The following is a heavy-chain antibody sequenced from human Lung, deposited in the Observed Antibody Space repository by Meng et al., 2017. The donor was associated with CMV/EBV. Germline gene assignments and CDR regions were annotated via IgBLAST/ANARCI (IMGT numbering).Heavy chain of an antibody. CDR3: ARNTLSYYGMDV. CDR2: INKNGFNI. CDR1: GFTFSSFE. J-gene: IGHJ6*02. Sequence: GESXKISCAASGFTFSSFEMNWVRQAPGKGLEWVSYINKNGFNIEYADSVKGRFTISRDNAKNSLYLQLNSLRAEDTAIYYCARNTLSYYGMDVWGQGTTVT. D-gene: IGHD1/OR15-1a*01. V-gene: IGHV3-48*03.